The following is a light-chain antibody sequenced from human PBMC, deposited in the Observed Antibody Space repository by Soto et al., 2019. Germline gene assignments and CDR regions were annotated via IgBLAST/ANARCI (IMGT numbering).Light chain of an antibody. V-gene: IGLV2-8*01. CDR1: SSDVGGYNY. CDR2: EVN. CDR3: NSYAGSNSFV. Sequence: QSALTQPPSASGSPGQSVTISCTGTSSDVGGYNYVSWYQQHPGKAPKLVIFEVNKRPSGVPDRVSGSKSGNTASLTVSGLQTEDEADYYCNSYAGSNSFVFGTGTKVTVL. J-gene: IGLJ1*01.